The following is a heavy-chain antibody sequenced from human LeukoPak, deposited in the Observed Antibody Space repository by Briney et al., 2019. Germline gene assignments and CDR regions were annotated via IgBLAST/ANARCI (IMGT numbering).Heavy chain of an antibody. CDR3: ARVKNGDYASHFFDY. Sequence: SETLSLTCTVSGGSTSSTTYYWGWIRQPPGKDLEWIGSIYYSGSSYYNPSLKSRVTISVDTSKNQFSLKLRSVTAADTAVYYCARVKNGDYASHFFDYWGQGTLVTVSS. J-gene: IGHJ4*02. CDR1: GGSTSSTTYY. D-gene: IGHD4-17*01. V-gene: IGHV4-39*01. CDR2: IYYSGSS.